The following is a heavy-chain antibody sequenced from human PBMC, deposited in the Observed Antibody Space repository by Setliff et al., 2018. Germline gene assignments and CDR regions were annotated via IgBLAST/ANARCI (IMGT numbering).Heavy chain of an antibody. CDR2: INQSGSG. V-gene: IGHV4-34*01. J-gene: IGHJ4*02. CDR3: RVWVDMIEVDS. CDR1: GESFDTYY. D-gene: IGHD3-22*01. Sequence: PSETLSLTCNVYGESFDTYYWSWIRQPPGKGLEWFGEINQSGSGDYNPSFKGRVTISVDTSKKQFSLTLRYVTAADTALYYCRVWVDMIEVDSWAQGTLVTVSS.